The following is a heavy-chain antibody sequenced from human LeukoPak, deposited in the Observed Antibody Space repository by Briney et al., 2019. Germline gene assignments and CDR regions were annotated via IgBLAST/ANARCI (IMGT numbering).Heavy chain of an antibody. Sequence: SVKVSCKASGGTFSSYAISWVRQAPRQGLEWMGGIIPIFGTANYAQKFQGRVTITADESTSTAYMELSSLRSEDTAVYYCARDGCSGGSCYSEGYYFDYWGQGTLVTVSS. CDR3: ARDGCSGGSCYSEGYYFDY. CDR1: GGTFSSYA. D-gene: IGHD2-15*01. V-gene: IGHV1-69*13. J-gene: IGHJ4*02. CDR2: IIPIFGTA.